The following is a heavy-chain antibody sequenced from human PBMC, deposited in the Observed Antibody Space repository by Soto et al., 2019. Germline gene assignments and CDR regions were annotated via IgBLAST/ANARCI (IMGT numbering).Heavy chain of an antibody. CDR1: GFTFDDYA. D-gene: IGHD6-6*01. CDR2: ISWNSGSI. V-gene: IGHV3-9*01. J-gene: IGHJ6*03. CDR3: AKDMGGRSSSSSPNYYYYMDV. Sequence: EVQLVESGGGLVQPGRSLRLSCAASGFTFDDYAMHWVRQAPGKGLEWVSGISWNSGSIGYADSVKGRFTISRDNAKNSLYLQTNSLRAEDTALYYCAKDMGGRSSSSSPNYYYYMDVWGKGTTVTVSS.